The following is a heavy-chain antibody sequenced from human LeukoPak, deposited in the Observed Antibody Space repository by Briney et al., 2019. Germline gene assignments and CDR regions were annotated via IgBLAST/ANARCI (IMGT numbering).Heavy chain of an antibody. Sequence: KPGGSLRPSCAASGFKFSDYYMSWIRQAPGKGLEWVSYISSSGSTIYYAESVKGRFTISRDNAKNSVYLQMNSLRAEDTAVYYCAGGRYDFWSGYYRDWGQGTLVTVSS. CDR3: AGGRYDFWSGYYRD. J-gene: IGHJ4*02. CDR1: GFKFSDYY. CDR2: ISSSGSTI. D-gene: IGHD3-3*01. V-gene: IGHV3-11*01.